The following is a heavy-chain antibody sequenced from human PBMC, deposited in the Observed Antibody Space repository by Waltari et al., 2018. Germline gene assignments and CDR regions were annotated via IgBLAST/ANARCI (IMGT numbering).Heavy chain of an antibody. CDR1: GGTFSSYA. CDR2: IIPILGIA. D-gene: IGHD6-13*01. CDR3: ARAPHIAAAGFYYYYMDV. V-gene: IGHV1-69*04. Sequence: QVQLVQSGAEVKKPGSSVKVSCKASGGTFSSYAISWVRQAPGQGLEWMGGIIPILGIANYAQKCQGRVTITADESTSTAYMELSSLRSEDTAVYYCARAPHIAAAGFYYYYMDVWGKGTTVTVSS. J-gene: IGHJ6*03.